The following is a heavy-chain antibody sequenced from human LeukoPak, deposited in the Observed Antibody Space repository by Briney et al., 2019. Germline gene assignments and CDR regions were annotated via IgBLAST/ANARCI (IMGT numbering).Heavy chain of an antibody. CDR3: ARYRGPRTGYRDAFDI. D-gene: IGHD3/OR15-3a*01. J-gene: IGHJ3*02. Sequence: GRSLRLSCAASGFTFSSYAMHWVRQAPGKGLEWVAVISYDGSNKYYADSVKGRFTISRDNSKNTLYLQMNSLRAEDTAVYYCARYRGPRTGYRDAFDIWGQGTMVTVSS. CDR1: GFTFSSYA. V-gene: IGHV3-30-3*01. CDR2: ISYDGSNK.